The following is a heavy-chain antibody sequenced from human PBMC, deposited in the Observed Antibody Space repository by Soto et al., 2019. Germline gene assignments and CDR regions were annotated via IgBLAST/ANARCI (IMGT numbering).Heavy chain of an antibody. J-gene: IGHJ4*02. CDR1: GYTFTSYA. CDR2: INAGNGNT. CDR3: ARYRGRIVVVITTALGY. D-gene: IGHD3-22*01. V-gene: IGHV1-3*01. Sequence: GASVKVACKASGYTFTSYAMHWVRQAPGQRLEWMGWINAGNGNTKYSQKFQGRVTITRDTSASTAYMELSSLRSEDTAVYYCARYRGRIVVVITTALGYWGQGTLVTVSS.